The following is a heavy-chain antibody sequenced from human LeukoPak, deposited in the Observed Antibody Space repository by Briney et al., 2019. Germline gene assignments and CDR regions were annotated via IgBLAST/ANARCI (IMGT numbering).Heavy chain of an antibody. CDR3: ARGTLRSSSWREMISSGGWFDP. Sequence: LSGGSLRLSCAASGFTFSSYSMNWVRQAPGKGLEWVSYISSSSSTIYYADSVKGRFTISRDNGKNSLYLQMHSLRAEDTAVYYCARGTLRSSSWREMISSGGWFDPWGQGTLVTVSS. V-gene: IGHV3-48*01. D-gene: IGHD6-13*01. CDR2: ISSSSSTI. J-gene: IGHJ5*02. CDR1: GFTFSSYS.